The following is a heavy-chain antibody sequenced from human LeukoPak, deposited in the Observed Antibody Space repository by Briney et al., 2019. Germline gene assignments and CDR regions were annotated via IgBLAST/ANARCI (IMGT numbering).Heavy chain of an antibody. D-gene: IGHD4-23*01. J-gene: IGHJ4*02. Sequence: SSSDSTIYYADSVKGRFTISRDNAKNSLYLQMNSLRAEDTAVYYCAGDYGGSSPFDYWAREPWSPSPQ. V-gene: IGHV3-48*03. CDR2: SSSDSTI. CDR3: AGDYGGSSPFDY.